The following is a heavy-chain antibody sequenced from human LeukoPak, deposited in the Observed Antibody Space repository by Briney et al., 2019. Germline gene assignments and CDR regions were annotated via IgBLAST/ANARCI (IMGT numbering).Heavy chain of an antibody. CDR3: TRVRDSNNWWGPFDV. V-gene: IGHV1-18*01. Sequence: ASVKVSCKAFGYIFGTSSITWVRQAPGQRLEWMGWISPNNGNTHYAQRVQGRVTLTTDTSTSTAYLALRSLRSDDTAIYYCTRVRDSNNWWGPFDVWGQGTTVTVSS. CDR1: GYIFGTSS. CDR2: ISPNNGNT. D-gene: IGHD6-13*01. J-gene: IGHJ3*01.